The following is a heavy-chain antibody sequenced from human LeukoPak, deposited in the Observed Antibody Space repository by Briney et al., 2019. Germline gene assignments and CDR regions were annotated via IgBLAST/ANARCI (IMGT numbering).Heavy chain of an antibody. Sequence: GGSLRLSCAASGFTFSTYAMHWVRQAPGKGLEWVALISYDGSSKYYADSVKGRFTISRDNSKNTLYLQMNSLRAEDTAVYWCARDPSWDSSGYGDYWGQGTLVTVSS. J-gene: IGHJ4*02. CDR1: GFTFSTYA. D-gene: IGHD3-22*01. V-gene: IGHV3-30*04. CDR2: ISYDGSSK. CDR3: ARDPSWDSSGYGDY.